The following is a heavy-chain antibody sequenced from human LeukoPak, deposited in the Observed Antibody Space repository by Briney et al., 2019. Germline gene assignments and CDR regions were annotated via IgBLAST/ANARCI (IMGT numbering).Heavy chain of an antibody. CDR3: ARGRYQLSP. CDR2: IYYSGST. J-gene: IGHJ5*02. D-gene: IGHD2-2*01. V-gene: IGHV4-59*01. CDR1: NGSINTYY. Sequence: PSETLSLTCTVSNGSINTYYWSWIRQPPGKGLEWIGYIYYSGSTNYNPSLKSRVTISVDTSKNQLSLKLSSVTAADTSVYYCARGRYQLSPWGQGTLVAVSS.